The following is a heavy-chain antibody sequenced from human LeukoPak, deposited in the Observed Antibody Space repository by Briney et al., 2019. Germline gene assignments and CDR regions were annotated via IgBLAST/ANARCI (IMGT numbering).Heavy chain of an antibody. Sequence: GGSLRLSCAASGFTFSSYWMSWVRQAPGKGLEWVANIKQDGSEKYYVDSVKGRFTISRDNAKNSLYLQMNSLRAEDTAVYYCAREVAGSYYDFWSGYYTGTGFDHWGQGTLVTVSS. CDR2: IKQDGSEK. J-gene: IGHJ4*02. D-gene: IGHD3-3*01. CDR1: GFTFSSYW. CDR3: AREVAGSYYDFWSGYYTGTGFDH. V-gene: IGHV3-7*01.